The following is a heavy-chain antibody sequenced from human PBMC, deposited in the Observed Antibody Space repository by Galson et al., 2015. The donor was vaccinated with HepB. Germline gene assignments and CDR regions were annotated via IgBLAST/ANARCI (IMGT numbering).Heavy chain of an antibody. J-gene: IGHJ6*02. CDR1: GYTFTSYG. D-gene: IGHD5-24*01. V-gene: IGHV1-18*01. Sequence: QSGAEVKKPGASVKVSCKASGYTFTSYGISWVRQAPGQGLEWMGWISAYNGNTNYAQKPQGRVTMTTDTSPSTAYMELRSLRSDDTAVYYCARREMATHYYYYGMDVWGQGTTVTVSS. CDR2: ISAYNGNT. CDR3: ARREMATHYYYYGMDV.